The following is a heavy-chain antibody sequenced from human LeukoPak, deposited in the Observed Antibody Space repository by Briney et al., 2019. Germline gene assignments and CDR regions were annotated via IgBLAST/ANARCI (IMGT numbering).Heavy chain of an antibody. Sequence: SETLSLTCTVSGGSISSSSYYWGWIRQPPGKGLEWIGSIYYSGSTYYNPSLKSRVTISVDTSKNQFSLKLSSVTAADTAVYYCARPASSSWKYYFDYWGQGTLVTVSS. V-gene: IGHV4-39*01. CDR2: IYYSGST. CDR3: ARPASSSWKYYFDY. CDR1: GGSISSSSYY. J-gene: IGHJ4*02. D-gene: IGHD6-13*01.